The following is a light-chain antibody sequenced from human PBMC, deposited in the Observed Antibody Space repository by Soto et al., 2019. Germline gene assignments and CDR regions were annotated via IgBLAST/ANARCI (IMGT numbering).Light chain of an antibody. V-gene: IGLV1-40*01. CDR3: QSYDSSLRGV. Sequence: QSVLTQPPSVSGAPGQRVTISCTGSSSNIGAGYDVHWYQQLPGTAPKLLIYGNSNRPSGVPDRFSGSKSGTSASLAITGLQAEEEADYYCQSYDSSLRGVFGTGAKLTVL. J-gene: IGLJ1*01. CDR1: SSNIGAGYD. CDR2: GNS.